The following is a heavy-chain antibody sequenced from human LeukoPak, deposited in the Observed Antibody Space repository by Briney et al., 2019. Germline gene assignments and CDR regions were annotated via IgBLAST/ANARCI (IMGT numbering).Heavy chain of an antibody. V-gene: IGHV3-23*01. D-gene: IGHD6-13*01. CDR3: AKDTRRDSSSWYDY. CDR1: GFTFSDYY. J-gene: IGHJ4*02. CDR2: IVSSGDNT. Sequence: GGSLRLSCAASGFTFSDYYMSWIRQAPGKGLEWVSAIVSSGDNTYYADSVKGRFTISRDNSKDTLYLQMNSLRAEDTALYYCAKDTRRDSSSWYDYWGQGTLVTVSS.